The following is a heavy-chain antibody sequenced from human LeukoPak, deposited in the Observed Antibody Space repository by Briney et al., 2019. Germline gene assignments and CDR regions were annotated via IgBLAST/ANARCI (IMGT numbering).Heavy chain of an antibody. CDR3: ARGGDSSSWKY. CDR2: IIPIFGTA. J-gene: IGHJ4*02. Sequence: GASVKVSCTASGYTFTSYYMHWVRQAPGQGLEWMGGIIPIFGTANYAQKLQGRVTMTTDTSTSTAYMELRSLRSDDTAVYYCARGGDSSSWKYWGQGTLVTVSS. CDR1: GYTFTSYY. D-gene: IGHD6-13*01. V-gene: IGHV1-18*04.